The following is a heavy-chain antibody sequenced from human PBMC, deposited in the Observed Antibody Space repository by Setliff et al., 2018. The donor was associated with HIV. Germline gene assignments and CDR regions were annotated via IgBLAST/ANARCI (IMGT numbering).Heavy chain of an antibody. D-gene: IGHD4-17*01. J-gene: IGHJ6*02. CDR3: ARETYFFDVTTFYSHALGV. CDR1: GGTLRSYG. Sequence: SVKVSCKASGGTLRSYGMTWVRQAPGQGLEWMGTVIPVRDMANYAEKFQGRVTITADRSTSTSYMELRGLRSEDTAVYFCARETYFFDVTTFYSHALGVWGQGTTVTVSS. V-gene: IGHV1-69*04. CDR2: VIPVRDMA.